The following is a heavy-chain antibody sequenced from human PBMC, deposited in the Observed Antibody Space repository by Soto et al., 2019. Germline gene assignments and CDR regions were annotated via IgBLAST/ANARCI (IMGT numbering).Heavy chain of an antibody. CDR3: AKPDGYYLYIDA. V-gene: IGHV4-59*08. D-gene: IGHD3-22*01. J-gene: IGHJ6*03. Sequence: PSETLSLTCTVSGGSISSYYWTWIRQPPGKGLEWIGYIYYSGSTNYNPSLKSRVTISVATSKTQFSLKLSSVTAADTAVYYCAKPDGYYLYIDAWGKGTTVTVSS. CDR1: GGSISSYY. CDR2: IYYSGST.